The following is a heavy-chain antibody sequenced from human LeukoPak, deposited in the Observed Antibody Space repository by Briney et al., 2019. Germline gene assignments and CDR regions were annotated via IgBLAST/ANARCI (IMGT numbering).Heavy chain of an antibody. CDR2: ISAYNGNT. J-gene: IGHJ4*02. D-gene: IGHD4-17*01. V-gene: IGHV1-18*01. CDR1: GYTFTSYG. Sequence: ASVKVSCKASGYTFTSYGISWVRQAPGQGLEWMGWISAYNGNTNYAQKLQGRVTMTTDTSTSTAYMELRSLRSDDTAVYYCARDLFPYDYGGNSVNWGQGTLVTVSS. CDR3: ARDLFPYDYGGNSVN.